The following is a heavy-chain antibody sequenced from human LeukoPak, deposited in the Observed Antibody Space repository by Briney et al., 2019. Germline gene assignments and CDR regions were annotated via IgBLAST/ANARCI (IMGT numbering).Heavy chain of an antibody. V-gene: IGHV4-30-4*01. D-gene: IGHD3-10*01. Sequence: PSETLSLTCTVSGGSINSGDYYWSWIRQPPGKGLEWIGYIYYSGSTYYSPSLKSRVSISIDTSKNQFSLKMSSVTAADTAVYYCARDWGDTGAKGSTTSYISNYYYGMDVWGQGTTVTVSS. CDR1: GGSINSGDYY. J-gene: IGHJ6*02. CDR2: IYYSGST. CDR3: ARDWGDTGAKGSTTSYISNYYYGMDV.